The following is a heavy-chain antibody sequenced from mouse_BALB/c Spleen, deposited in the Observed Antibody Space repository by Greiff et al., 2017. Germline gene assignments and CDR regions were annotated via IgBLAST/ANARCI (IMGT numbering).Heavy chain of an antibody. CDR1: GFTFSSYA. V-gene: IGHV5-9-4*01. D-gene: IGHD4-1*01. CDR3: ASANFSFDY. Sequence: VQLKESGGGLVKPGGSLKLSCAASGFTFSSYAMSWVRQSPEKRLEWVAEISSGGSYTYYPDTVTGRFTISRDNAKNTLYLEMSSLRSEDTAMYYWASANFSFDYWGQGTTLTVSS. CDR2: ISSGGSYT. J-gene: IGHJ2*01.